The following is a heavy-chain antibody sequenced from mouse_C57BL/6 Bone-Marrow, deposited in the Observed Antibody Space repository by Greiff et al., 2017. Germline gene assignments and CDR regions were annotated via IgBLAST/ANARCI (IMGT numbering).Heavy chain of an antibody. J-gene: IGHJ2*01. V-gene: IGHV1-59*01. CDR1: GYTFTSYW. CDR3: ESPGHYKGFFDY. Sequence: QVQLQQPGAELVRPGTSVKLSCKASGYTFTSYWMHWVKQRPGQGLEWIGVIDPSDSYTNYNQKFKGKATLTVDTSSSTAYMQLSSLTSEDSAVYYCESPGHYKGFFDYWGQGTTLTVSS. D-gene: IGHD1-1*01. CDR2: IDPSDSYT.